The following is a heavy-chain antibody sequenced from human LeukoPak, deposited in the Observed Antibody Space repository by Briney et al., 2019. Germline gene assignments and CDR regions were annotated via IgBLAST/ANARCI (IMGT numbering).Heavy chain of an antibody. J-gene: IGHJ4*02. Sequence: GGSLRLSCAASGFAFSPYAMNWVRQAPGKGLEWVSFITGDSNTIYYADSMKGRFTVSRDNAENSLYLQMNSLSAENTAVYYCARDRMGGSFDYWGQGTLVTVSS. CDR1: GFAFSPYA. CDR2: ITGDSNTI. V-gene: IGHV3-48*01. D-gene: IGHD2-15*01. CDR3: ARDRMGGSFDY.